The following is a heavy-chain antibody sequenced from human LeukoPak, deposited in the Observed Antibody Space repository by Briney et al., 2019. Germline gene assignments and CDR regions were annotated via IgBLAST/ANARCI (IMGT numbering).Heavy chain of an antibody. Sequence: SQTLSLTCTVSGGSISSGSYYWSWIRQLAGKGLEWIGRIYTSGSTNYNPSLKSRVTISVDTSKNQFSLKLSSVTAADTAVYYCASDIAAAGTGTQNWGQGTLVTVSS. D-gene: IGHD6-13*01. CDR3: ASDIAAAGTGTQN. CDR1: GGSISSGSYY. CDR2: IYTSGST. V-gene: IGHV4-61*02. J-gene: IGHJ4*02.